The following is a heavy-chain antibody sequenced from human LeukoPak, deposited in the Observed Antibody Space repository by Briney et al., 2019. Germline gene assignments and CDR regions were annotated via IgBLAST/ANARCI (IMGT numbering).Heavy chain of an antibody. CDR1: GASISNHY. J-gene: IGHJ4*02. CDR3: ASRYYDSSGPFDY. CDR2: IYHSGST. Sequence: NPSETLSLTCTVSGASISNHYWSWIRQPPGKGLEWIGSIYHSGSTYYNPSLKSRVTISVDTSKNQFSLKLSSVTAADTAVYYCASRYYDSSGPFDYWGQGSLVTVSS. V-gene: IGHV4-59*04. D-gene: IGHD3-22*01.